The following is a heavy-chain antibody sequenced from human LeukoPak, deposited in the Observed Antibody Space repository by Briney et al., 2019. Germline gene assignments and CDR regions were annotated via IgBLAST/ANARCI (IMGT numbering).Heavy chain of an antibody. CDR3: AKTNYFDSSGDKPYTTHFDY. V-gene: IGHV3-30*04. J-gene: IGHJ4*02. D-gene: IGHD3-22*01. CDR1: GFTFSSYA. Sequence: GGSLRLSCAASGFTFSSYAMHWVRQAPGKGLEWVAVISYDGSNKYYADSVKGRFTISRDNSKNTLYLQMDSLRAEDTAIYYCAKTNYFDSSGDKPYTTHFDYWGQGTLVTVSS. CDR2: ISYDGSNK.